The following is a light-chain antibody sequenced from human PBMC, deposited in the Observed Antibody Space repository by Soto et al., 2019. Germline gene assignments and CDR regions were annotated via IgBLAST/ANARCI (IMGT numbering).Light chain of an antibody. CDR3: QQRNNWPTT. Sequence: EIVLTQSPATLSLSPGERATLSCRASQSVSSYLAWYQQKPGQAPRLLIYDASNRATGIPARFSGSGSGTEFTLTITSLQPEDSAVYYCQQRNNWPTTFGQGTKLEIK. CDR1: QSVSSY. J-gene: IGKJ2*01. V-gene: IGKV3-11*01. CDR2: DAS.